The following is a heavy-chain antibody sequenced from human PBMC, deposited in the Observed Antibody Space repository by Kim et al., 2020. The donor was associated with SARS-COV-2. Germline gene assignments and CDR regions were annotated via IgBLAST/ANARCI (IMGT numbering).Heavy chain of an antibody. Sequence: GGSLRLSCAASGITLTNNHMNWVRQAPGKGLEWVSVFYGGGTIDYADSVKYRFTISRDTSKNTVYLEMNSLRVEDTAVYYCARDIKFDGFAFFDLWGHGTLVSVSS. CDR1: GITLTNNH. CDR2: FYGGGTI. CDR3: ARDIKFDGFAFFDL. J-gene: IGHJ2*01. V-gene: IGHV3-66*01. D-gene: IGHD3-10*01.